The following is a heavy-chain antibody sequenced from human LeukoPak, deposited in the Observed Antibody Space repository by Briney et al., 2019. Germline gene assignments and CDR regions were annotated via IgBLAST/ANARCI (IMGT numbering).Heavy chain of an antibody. J-gene: IGHJ4*02. CDR3: ARDRSSGWYLFGY. CDR2: INSDGRST. CDR1: GFTFSSYW. V-gene: IGHV3-74*01. Sequence: GGSLRLSCAASGFTFSSYWMHWVRQAPGKGLVGVSRINSDGRSTSYADSVKGRFTISRDNAKNTLYLQMNSLRAEDTAVYYCARDRSSGWYLFGYWGQGTLVTVSS. D-gene: IGHD6-19*01.